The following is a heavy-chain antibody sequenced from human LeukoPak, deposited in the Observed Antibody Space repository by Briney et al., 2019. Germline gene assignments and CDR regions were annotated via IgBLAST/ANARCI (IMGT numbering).Heavy chain of an antibody. CDR2: IIPIFGTA. V-gene: IGHV1-69*13. D-gene: IGHD3-22*01. J-gene: IGHJ4*02. CDR1: GGTFSSYA. CDR3: ARNMYYYDSSGIGTDNFDY. Sequence: GASVKVSCKASGGTFSSYAISWVRQAPGQGLEWMGGIIPIFGTANYAQKFQGRVTITADESTSTAYMELSSLRSEDTAVYYCARNMYYYDSSGIGTDNFDYWGQGTLVTVSS.